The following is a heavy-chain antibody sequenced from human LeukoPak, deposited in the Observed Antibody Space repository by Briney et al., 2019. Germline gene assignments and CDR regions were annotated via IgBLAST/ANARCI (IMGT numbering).Heavy chain of an antibody. Sequence: HPGGSLRLSCAASGFTFSSYAMHWVRQAPGKGLEWVAVISYDGSNKYYADTVKGRFTISRDNSKNTLYLQMNSLRAEDTAVYYCARVRGYCSSTSCFNFDYWGQGTLVTVSS. CDR2: ISYDGSNK. CDR3: ARVRGYCSSTSCFNFDY. D-gene: IGHD2-2*01. CDR1: GFTFSSYA. V-gene: IGHV3-30-3*01. J-gene: IGHJ4*02.